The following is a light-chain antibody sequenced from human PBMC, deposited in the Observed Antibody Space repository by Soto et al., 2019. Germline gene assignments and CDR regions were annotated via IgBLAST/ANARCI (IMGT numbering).Light chain of an antibody. CDR3: QQRNVWPPIT. CDR1: QSVRTS. CDR2: DAS. Sequence: EVVLTKDPATLSLSPGESATVSCRTSQSVRTSLAWYQHKPRQAPRLVIYDASLRANGVPARFGGSGSGTDFTLTINSLEPEDFAVYYCQQRNVWPPITFGQGTRLEI. V-gene: IGKV3-11*01. J-gene: IGKJ5*01.